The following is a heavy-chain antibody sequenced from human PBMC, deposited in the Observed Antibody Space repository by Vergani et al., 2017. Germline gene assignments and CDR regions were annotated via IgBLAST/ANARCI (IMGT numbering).Heavy chain of an antibody. Sequence: QLQLQESGPGRVKPSETLSLTCTVPGGSISSSSYSWGWTRQPPGKGLGWIGSIYYSGSTYYNPSLKSRVTISVDTSKNQFSLKLRSVTAADTAVYYCARQEWLRRYYFDYWGQGTLVTVSS. V-gene: IGHV4-39*01. CDR2: IYYSGST. D-gene: IGHD5-12*01. J-gene: IGHJ4*02. CDR1: GGSISSSSYS. CDR3: ARQEWLRRYYFDY.